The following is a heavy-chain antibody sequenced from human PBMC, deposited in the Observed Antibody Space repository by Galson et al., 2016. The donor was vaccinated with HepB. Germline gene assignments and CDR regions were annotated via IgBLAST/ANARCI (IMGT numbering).Heavy chain of an antibody. Sequence: PALVKPTQTLTLTCTFSGFSLSTSGMRVSWIRQPPGKALEWLARIDWDDDKFYSPSLKTRLTISKDTSKNQVVLTMTNMDPVDTATYYCARIPGGYQGPQYGMDVWGQGTTVTVSS. CDR1: GFSLSTSGMR. V-gene: IGHV2-70*04. D-gene: IGHD1-26*01. CDR3: ARIPGGYQGPQYGMDV. CDR2: IDWDDDK. J-gene: IGHJ6*02.